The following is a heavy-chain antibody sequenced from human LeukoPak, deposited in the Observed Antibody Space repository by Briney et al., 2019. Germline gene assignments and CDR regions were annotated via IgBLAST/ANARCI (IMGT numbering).Heavy chain of an antibody. V-gene: IGHV1-18*01. CDR1: GYALTSYG. CDR3: ARDRDCGGDCSPGWFDP. J-gene: IGHJ5*02. CDR2: ISAYNGNT. D-gene: IGHD2-21*02. Sequence: AASVKVSCKASGYALTSYGISWVRESPGQGLEWMGWISAYNGNTNYAQKLQGRVTMTTDTSTSTAYMELRSLRSDDTAVYYCARDRDCGGDCSPGWFDPWGQGTLVTVS.